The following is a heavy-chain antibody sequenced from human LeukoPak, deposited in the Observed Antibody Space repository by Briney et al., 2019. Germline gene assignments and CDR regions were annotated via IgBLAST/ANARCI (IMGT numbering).Heavy chain of an antibody. CDR2: ISAYNGNT. Sequence: AASVKVSCKASGYTFTSYGISWVRQAPGQGLEWMGWISAYNGNTNYAQKLQGRVTMTTDTSTSTAYMELRSLRSDDTAVYYCARVRSSGWYSGYLDLWGRGTLVTVSS. J-gene: IGHJ2*01. CDR3: ARVRSSGWYSGYLDL. V-gene: IGHV1-18*01. D-gene: IGHD6-19*01. CDR1: GYTFTSYG.